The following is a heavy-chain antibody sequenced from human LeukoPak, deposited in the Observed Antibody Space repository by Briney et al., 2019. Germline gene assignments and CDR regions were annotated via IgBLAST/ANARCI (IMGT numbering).Heavy chain of an antibody. D-gene: IGHD6-13*01. V-gene: IGHV4-39*01. CDR3: ARQQPGPTYFDY. CDR2: IYYSGST. CDR1: GGSISSSSYY. Sequence: SETLSLTCTVSGGSISSSSYYWGWIRQPPGKGLEWIGSIYYSGSTYYNPSLKSRVTISVDTSKNQFSLKLSSVTAADTAVYYRARQQPGPTYFDYWGQGTLVTVSS. J-gene: IGHJ4*02.